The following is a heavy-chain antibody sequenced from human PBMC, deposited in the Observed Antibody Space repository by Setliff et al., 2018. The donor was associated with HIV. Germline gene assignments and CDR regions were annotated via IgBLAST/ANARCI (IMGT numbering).Heavy chain of an antibody. J-gene: IGHJ3*01. CDR1: NGSFSGYY. V-gene: IGHV4-34*01. CDR3: ARDHYGDVWGTYRPDAFDV. D-gene: IGHD3-16*02. Sequence: SETLSLTCAVYNGSFSGYYWSWIRRPPGKGLEWIGEINHSGSTNYKPSLKSRVTISVDTSKNQFSLKLSSVTAADMALYYCARDHYGDVWGTYRPDAFDVWGQGTMVTVS. CDR2: INHSGST.